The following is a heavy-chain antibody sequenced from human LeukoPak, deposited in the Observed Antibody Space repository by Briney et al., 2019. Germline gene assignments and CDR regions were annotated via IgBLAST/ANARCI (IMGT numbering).Heavy chain of an antibody. Sequence: GGSLRLSCEASGFIFSDYYMSWMRQAPGKGLEWLSYIDGSSSRTNYADSVKDRFTISRDNAKNSLYLQMNSLRAEDTAVYYCARDYSGSYYGVDYWGQGTLVTVSS. CDR2: IDGSSSRT. D-gene: IGHD1-26*01. J-gene: IGHJ4*02. V-gene: IGHV3-11*06. CDR1: GFIFSDYY. CDR3: ARDYSGSYYGVDY.